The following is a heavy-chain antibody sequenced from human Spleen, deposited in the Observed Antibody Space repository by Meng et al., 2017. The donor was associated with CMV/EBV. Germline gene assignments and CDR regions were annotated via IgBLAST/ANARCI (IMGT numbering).Heavy chain of an antibody. D-gene: IGHD4-17*01. CDR3: AKIPERVDFGDRFDS. V-gene: IGHV3-30*02. J-gene: IGHJ4*02. CDR1: GLTFRSYG. CDR2: IRYDGSKE. Sequence: GESLKISCVVSGLTFRSYGMHWVRQAPGKGLEWLTFIRYDGSKEYYADSIKGRFTISRDNSINTLYLQMNSLRPDDTAVYYCAKIPERVDFGDRFDSWGQGTLVTVSS.